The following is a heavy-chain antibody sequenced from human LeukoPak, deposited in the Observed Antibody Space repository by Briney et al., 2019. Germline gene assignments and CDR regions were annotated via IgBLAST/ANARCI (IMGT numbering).Heavy chain of an antibody. J-gene: IGHJ4*02. CDR2: IYHSGST. V-gene: IGHV4-38-2*01. CDR1: GYSISSGYY. CDR3: LIVVAGTGADY. Sequence: PSETLSLTCAVSGYSISSGYYWGWIRQPPGKGLEWIGSIYHSGSTYYNPSLKSRVTISVDTSKNQFSLKLSSVTAADTAVYYCLIVVAGTGADYWGQGTLVTVSS. D-gene: IGHD6-19*01.